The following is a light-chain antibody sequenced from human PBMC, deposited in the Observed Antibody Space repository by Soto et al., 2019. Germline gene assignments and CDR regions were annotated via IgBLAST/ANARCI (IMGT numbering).Light chain of an antibody. Sequence: EIVLTQSPVTQSLSPGERATLSCRASQRITNNFLAWFQQKPGLAPRLLIYGASTRASGVPDRFSGGGSGTDFVLTISRLEPEDFAVYYCQQYGRSPFTFGQGTKLQIK. CDR3: QQYGRSPFT. CDR2: GAS. CDR1: QRITNNF. V-gene: IGKV3-20*01. J-gene: IGKJ2*01.